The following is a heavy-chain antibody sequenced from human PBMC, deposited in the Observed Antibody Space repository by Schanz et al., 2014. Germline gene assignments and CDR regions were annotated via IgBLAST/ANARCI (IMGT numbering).Heavy chain of an antibody. Sequence: EVYLVESGGDLVQPGKSLRLSCAASGFTFDDLGMHWVRQAPGKALEWVSGISWNSVSIGYADSVKGRFTNSRDNAKNSLYLQMNSLRVDDTAFYFCAKVRGDQRGAFDSWGQGTLVTVSS. CDR2: ISWNSVSI. CDR3: AKVRGDQRGAFDS. CDR1: GFTFDDLG. D-gene: IGHD4-17*01. V-gene: IGHV3-9*01. J-gene: IGHJ4*02.